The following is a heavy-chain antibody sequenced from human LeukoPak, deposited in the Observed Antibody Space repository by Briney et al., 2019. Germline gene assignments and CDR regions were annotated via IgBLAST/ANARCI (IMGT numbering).Heavy chain of an antibody. D-gene: IGHD5-24*01. CDR1: GGSFSGYY. V-gene: IGHV4-34*01. CDR3: ASTHPRDGYNFRAFDI. CDR2: INHSGST. Sequence: PSETLSLTCAVYGGSFSGYYWSWIRQPPGKGLEWIGEINHSGSTNYNPSLKSRVTISVDTSKNQFSLKLSSVTAADTAVYYCASTHPRDGYNFRAFDIWGQGTMVTVSS. J-gene: IGHJ3*02.